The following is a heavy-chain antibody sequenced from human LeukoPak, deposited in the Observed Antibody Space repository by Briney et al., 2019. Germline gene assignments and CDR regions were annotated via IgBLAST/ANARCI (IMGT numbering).Heavy chain of an antibody. D-gene: IGHD6-19*01. J-gene: IGHJ4*02. CDR3: TRGGSLGY. CDR1: GFTFSSYE. V-gene: IGHV3-48*03. CDR2: ISSSGSAI. Sequence: GGSLSLSCAASGFTFSSYEMNWVRQAPGKGLEWVSKISSSGSAIYYADSVKGRFTISRDNAKSSLYLQMNSLRVEDTAVYYCTRGGSLGYWGQGTLVTVSS.